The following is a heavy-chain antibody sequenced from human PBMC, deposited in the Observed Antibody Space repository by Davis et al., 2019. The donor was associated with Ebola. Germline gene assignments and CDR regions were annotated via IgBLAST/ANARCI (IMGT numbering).Heavy chain of an antibody. D-gene: IGHD6-19*01. Sequence: HSQTLSLTCAISGDTVSGNSGAWNWIRQSPSRGLEWLGRTYYNSKWYNDYAASVKSRITINPDTSKNQFSLHLNSVTPEDTAMYYCVRGWYRSGLDVWGQGTTVTVSS. CDR3: VRGWYRSGLDV. CDR1: GDTVSGNSGA. V-gene: IGHV6-1*01. CDR2: TYYNSKWYN. J-gene: IGHJ6*02.